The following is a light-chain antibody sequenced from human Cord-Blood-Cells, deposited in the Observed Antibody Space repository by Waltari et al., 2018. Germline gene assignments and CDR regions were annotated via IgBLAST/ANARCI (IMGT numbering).Light chain of an antibody. J-gene: IGKJ5*01. CDR2: AAS. V-gene: IGKV1-9*01. CDR1: QGISSY. CDR3: QQLNSYPMT. Sequence: IELTQSPYSLSASVEDKVTITCRASQGISSYLAWYQQKPGQSPKLLIYAASTLQSGVPSRFSGSGSGTDFTLTISSLQPEDSATYYCQQLNSYPMTFGQGTRLEIK.